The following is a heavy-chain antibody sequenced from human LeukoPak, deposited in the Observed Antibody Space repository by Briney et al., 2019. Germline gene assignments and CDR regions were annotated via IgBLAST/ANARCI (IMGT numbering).Heavy chain of an antibody. CDR3: AKDLGLGAVVTVLYMDV. CDR1: GFTFSSYG. Sequence: PGGSLRLSCAASGFTFSSYGVHWVRQAPGKGLEWVAFIRYDGSNRYYADSVKGRFTISRDNSKNTLYLPMNSLRAEDTAVYYCAKDLGLGAVVTVLYMDVWGKGTTVTVSS. D-gene: IGHD4-23*01. V-gene: IGHV3-30*02. CDR2: IRYDGSNR. J-gene: IGHJ6*03.